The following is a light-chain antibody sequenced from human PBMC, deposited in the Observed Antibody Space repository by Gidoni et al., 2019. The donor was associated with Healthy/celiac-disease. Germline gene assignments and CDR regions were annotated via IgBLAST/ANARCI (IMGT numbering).Light chain of an antibody. CDR3: QAWDSSTVV. CDR2: QDS. J-gene: IGLJ2*01. CDR1: NLGDKY. Sequence: SYELTQPPSVSVSPGQTASITCSGDNLGDKYACWYKQKPGQSPVLVIYQDSKRPSGIPERFAGSNSGNTATLTISGTQAMDEADYYCQAWDSSTVVFGGGTKLTGL. V-gene: IGLV3-1*01.